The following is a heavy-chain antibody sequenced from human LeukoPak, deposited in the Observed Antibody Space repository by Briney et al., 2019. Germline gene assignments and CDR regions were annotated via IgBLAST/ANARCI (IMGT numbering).Heavy chain of an antibody. CDR1: GGSFSGYY. V-gene: IGHV4-34*01. CDR2: INHSGST. CDR3: ARARQNYFDY. J-gene: IGHJ4*02. Sequence: SETLSLTCAVYGGSFSGYYWSWIRQPPGKGLEWIEEINHSGSTNYNPSLKSRVTISVDTSKNQFSLKLSSVTAADTAVYYCARARQNYFDYWGQGTLVTVSS.